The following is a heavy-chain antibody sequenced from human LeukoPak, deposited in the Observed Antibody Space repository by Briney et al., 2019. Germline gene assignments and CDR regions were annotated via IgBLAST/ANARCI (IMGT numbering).Heavy chain of an antibody. V-gene: IGHV1-2*02. Sequence: ASVKVSCKASGYTFTGYYIHWVRQAPGQGLEWMGWTNPNSGDTNYAQRFQGRVTMTRDTSSSTAYMELSRLRSDDTAVYYCARTDYLLSHDYWGQGTLVTVSS. D-gene: IGHD2/OR15-2a*01. CDR1: GYTFTGYY. CDR3: ARTDYLLSHDY. J-gene: IGHJ4*02. CDR2: TNPNSGDT.